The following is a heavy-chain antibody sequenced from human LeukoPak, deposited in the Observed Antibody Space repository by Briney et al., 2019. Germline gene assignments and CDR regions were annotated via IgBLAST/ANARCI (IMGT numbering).Heavy chain of an antibody. V-gene: IGHV3-74*01. CDR2: INCDETSK. D-gene: IGHD1-7*01. Sequence: GGSLTLSCAASGFSFRDYWMHWIRQDPEKGLVWVSRINCDETSKIYADYVKGRFTISRDNAKNTLYLQMNSLSAEDTAVYFCARDRAERNWTYHTLFDYWGQGTPVTVSS. CDR1: GFSFRDYW. J-gene: IGHJ4*02. CDR3: ARDRAERNWTYHTLFDY.